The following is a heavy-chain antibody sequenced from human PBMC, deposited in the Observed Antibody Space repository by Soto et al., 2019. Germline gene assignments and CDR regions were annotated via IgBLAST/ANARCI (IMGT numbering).Heavy chain of an antibody. CDR1: GFTFSSYG. D-gene: IGHD1-26*01. CDR3: ARGNSGSYGSDY. J-gene: IGHJ4*02. Sequence: QVQLVESGGGVVQPGRSLTLSCAASGFTFSSYGMHWVRQAPGKGLEWVAVIWYDGSNKYYADSVKGRFTISRENSKNTLYLQMNSLRAEDTAVYYCARGNSGSYGSDYWGQGTLVTVSS. V-gene: IGHV3-33*01. CDR2: IWYDGSNK.